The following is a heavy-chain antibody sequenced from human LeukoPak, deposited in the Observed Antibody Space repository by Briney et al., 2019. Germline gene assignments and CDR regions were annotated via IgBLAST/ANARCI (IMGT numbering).Heavy chain of an antibody. V-gene: IGHV4-59*01. D-gene: IGHD3-22*01. CDR3: ARDLLYYYDSSGYAPDAFDI. J-gene: IGHJ3*02. CDR2: IYYSGST. Sequence: SETLSLTCTVSGGSISSYYWSWIRQPPGKGLEWIGYIYYSGSTNYNPSLKSRVTISVDTSKNQFSLKLSSVTAADTAVYYCARDLLYYYDSSGYAPDAFDIWGQGTMVTVSS. CDR1: GGSISSYY.